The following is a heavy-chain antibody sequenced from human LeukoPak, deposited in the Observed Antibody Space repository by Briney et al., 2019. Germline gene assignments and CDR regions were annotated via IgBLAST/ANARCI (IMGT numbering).Heavy chain of an antibody. V-gene: IGHV4-59*01. D-gene: IGHD6-13*01. CDR2: IYSSGST. CDR3: AKRGRSSWYFDY. CDR1: GGSINNYY. J-gene: IGHJ4*02. Sequence: SETLSLTCTVSGGSINNYYWSWIRQPPGKGLEWIGYIYSSGSTNYNPSLKSRVTISVDTSKNQLSLKLSSVTAADTAVYFCAKRGRSSWYFDYWGQGTQVTVSS.